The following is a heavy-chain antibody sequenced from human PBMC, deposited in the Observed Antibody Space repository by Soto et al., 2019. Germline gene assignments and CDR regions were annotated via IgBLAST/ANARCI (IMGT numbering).Heavy chain of an antibody. CDR3: ARGSGGSSRSPRDYYMDV. CDR1: VYTFTSYG. CDR2: INPSGGST. J-gene: IGHJ6*03. D-gene: IGHD2-15*01. V-gene: IGHV1-46*03. Sequence: ASVKVSCKASVYTFTSYGISWVRQAPGQGLEWMGIINPSGGSTSYAQKFQGRVTMTRDTSTSTVYMELSSLRSEDTAVYYCARGSGGSSRSPRDYYMDVWGKGTTVTVSS.